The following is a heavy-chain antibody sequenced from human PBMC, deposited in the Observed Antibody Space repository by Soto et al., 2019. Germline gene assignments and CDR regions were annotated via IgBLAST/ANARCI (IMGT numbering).Heavy chain of an antibody. V-gene: IGHV3-66*01. CDR2: IYSGGST. CDR3: ARSAPDPIFGVVTYFDY. J-gene: IGHJ4*02. CDR1: GFTVSSNY. Sequence: PGGSLRLSCAASGFTVSSNYMSWVRQAPGKGLEWVSVIYSGGSTYYADSVKGRFTISRDNSKNTLYLQMNSLRAEDTAVYYCARSAPDPIFGVVTYFDYWGQGTLVTVSS. D-gene: IGHD3-3*01.